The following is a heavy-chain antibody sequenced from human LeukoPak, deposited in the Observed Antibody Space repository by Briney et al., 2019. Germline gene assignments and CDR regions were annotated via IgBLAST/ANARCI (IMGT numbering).Heavy chain of an antibody. V-gene: IGHV3-7*01. Sequence: GGSLRLSCAASGFTFSTYWMSWVRQAPGKGLEWVANIKQDGSEKYYVDSVEGRFTISRDNAKNSLSLQMNSLRAEDTAVYYCARLMYYFDYWGQGTLVTVSS. CDR2: IKQDGSEK. CDR1: GFTFSTYW. CDR3: ARLMYYFDY. J-gene: IGHJ4*02.